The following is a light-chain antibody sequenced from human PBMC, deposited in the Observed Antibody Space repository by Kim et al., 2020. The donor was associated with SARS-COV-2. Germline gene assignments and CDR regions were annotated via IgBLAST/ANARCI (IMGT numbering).Light chain of an antibody. V-gene: IGKV3-15*01. Sequence: EIVMTQSPATLSVSPGERVVLSCRASQSVTSNVAWYQQKLGQAPRLLIYGASTRATGIPARFSGSGSGTDFTLTIHSLQSEDFAVYYCKQCNDWPHMYTFGQETKLEI. J-gene: IGKJ2*01. CDR1: QSVTSN. CDR3: KQCNDWPHMYT. CDR2: GAS.